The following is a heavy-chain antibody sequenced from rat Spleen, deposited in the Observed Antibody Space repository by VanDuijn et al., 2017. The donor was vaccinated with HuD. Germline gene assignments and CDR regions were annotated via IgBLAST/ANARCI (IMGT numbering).Heavy chain of an antibody. CDR1: GFTFSDYY. CDR2: ISYEGSST. V-gene: IGHV5-22*01. D-gene: IGHD1-11*01. J-gene: IGHJ2*01. CDR3: ARPPLYYGGYPYFDY. Sequence: EVQLVESGGGLVQPGRSLKLSCAASGFTFSDYYMAWVRQAPKKGLEWVASISYEGSSTYYGDSVKGRFTISRDNAKSTLYLQMNSLRSEDTATYYCARPPLYYGGYPYFDYWGQGVMVTVSS.